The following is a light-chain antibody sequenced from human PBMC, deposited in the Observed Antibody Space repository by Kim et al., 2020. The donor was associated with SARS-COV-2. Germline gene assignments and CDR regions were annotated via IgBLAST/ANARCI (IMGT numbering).Light chain of an antibody. CDR2: YDS. J-gene: IGLJ3*02. CDR1: NIGSRS. V-gene: IGLV3-21*04. CDR3: QVWDSSSDRV. Sequence: VAPGKTARFTCGGTNIGSRSVHWYQQKPGQAPVLVIYYDSDRPSGIPERFSGSNSGNTATLTISRVEAGDEADYYCQVWDSSSDRVFGGGTQLTVL.